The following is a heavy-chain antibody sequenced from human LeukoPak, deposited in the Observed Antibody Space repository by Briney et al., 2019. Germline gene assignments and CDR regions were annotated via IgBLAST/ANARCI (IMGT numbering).Heavy chain of an antibody. D-gene: IGHD3-22*01. CDR3: ARQLGVNTFDY. J-gene: IGHJ4*02. CDR2: IYPGDSDT. CDR1: GYSFASYW. Sequence: GESLKISCQGSGYSFASYWIGWVRQMPGKGLEWMGIIYPGDSDTRYSPSFQGQVTILADKSITTAYLQWSSLKASDTAIYYCARQLGVNTFDYWGQGTLVTVSS. V-gene: IGHV5-51*01.